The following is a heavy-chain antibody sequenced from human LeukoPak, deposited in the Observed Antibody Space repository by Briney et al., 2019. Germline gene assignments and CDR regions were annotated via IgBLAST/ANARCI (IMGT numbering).Heavy chain of an antibody. Sequence: SETLSLTCAVYGGSFSGYYWSWIRQPPGKGLEWIGEINHSGSTNYNPSLKSRVTISVDTSKNQFPLKLSSVTAADTAVYYCARGEQAAAGTLAGAYYFDYWGQGTLVTVSS. CDR1: GGSFSGYY. CDR3: ARGEQAAAGTLAGAYYFDY. J-gene: IGHJ4*02. D-gene: IGHD6-13*01. CDR2: INHSGST. V-gene: IGHV4-34*01.